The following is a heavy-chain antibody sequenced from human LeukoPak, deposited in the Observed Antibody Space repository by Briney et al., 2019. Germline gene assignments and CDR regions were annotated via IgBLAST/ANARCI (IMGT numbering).Heavy chain of an antibody. V-gene: IGHV1-3*01. CDR2: INAGNGNT. J-gene: IGHJ4*02. CDR3: ARKGVVATLAFDY. Sequence: GASVTVSCKASGYTFTSYAMHWVRQAPGQRLEWMGWINAGNGNTKYSQKFQGRVTITRDTSASTAYMELSSLRSEDTAVYYCARKGVVATLAFDYWGQGTLVTVSS. D-gene: IGHD5-12*01. CDR1: GYTFTSYA.